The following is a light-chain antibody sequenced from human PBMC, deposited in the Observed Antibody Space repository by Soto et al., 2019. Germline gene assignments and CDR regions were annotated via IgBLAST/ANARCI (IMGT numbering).Light chain of an antibody. CDR2: EVT. CDR3: SSYAGSNNVYV. J-gene: IGLJ1*01. CDR1: SSDVGGYNY. V-gene: IGLV2-8*01. Sequence: QSALTQPPSASGSPGQPVTISCTGTSSDVGGYNYVSWYQQHPGKAPKLMIYEVTKRPSGVPDRFSGSKSGNTAPLTVSGLQAEDEADYYCSSYAGSNNVYVFGTGTKLTVL.